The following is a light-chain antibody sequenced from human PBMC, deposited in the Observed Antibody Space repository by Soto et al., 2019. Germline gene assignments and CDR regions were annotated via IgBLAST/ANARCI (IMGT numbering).Light chain of an antibody. V-gene: IGKV3-11*01. CDR3: QQRSSWWT. CDR1: QSVSSS. Sequence: EIALTQSPATLSLSPGERATLSCRASQSVSSSLAWYQQRPGQAPRLLIYDASNRATGIPARFSGSGSGTDFTLTISSLEPEDFAVYYCQQRSSWWTFGQGTKVEIK. CDR2: DAS. J-gene: IGKJ1*01.